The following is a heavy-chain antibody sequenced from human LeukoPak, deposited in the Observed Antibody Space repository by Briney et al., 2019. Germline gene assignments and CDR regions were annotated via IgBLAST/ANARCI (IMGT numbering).Heavy chain of an antibody. CDR3: ASGYCSGGSCYP. CDR2: ISAYNGNT. CDR1: GYTFTGYY. D-gene: IGHD2-15*01. Sequence: ASVKVSCKASGYTFTGYYMHWVRQAPGQGLEWMGWISAYNGNTNYAQKLQGRVTMTTDTSTSTAYMELRSLRSDDTAVYYCASGYCSGGSCYPWGQGTLVTVSS. V-gene: IGHV1-18*04. J-gene: IGHJ1*01.